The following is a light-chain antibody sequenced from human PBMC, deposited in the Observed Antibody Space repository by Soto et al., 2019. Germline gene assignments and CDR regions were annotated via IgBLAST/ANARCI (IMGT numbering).Light chain of an antibody. Sequence: DIQMTQTPSTLSASVGDRVTITCRASQSISSWLAWYQQKPGKAPKLLIYDASSLESGVPSRFSGSGSGTEFTLTISSLQPEDFAVYYCQQRSNWPITFGQGTRLEI. CDR2: DAS. J-gene: IGKJ5*01. CDR3: QQRSNWPIT. V-gene: IGKV1-5*01. CDR1: QSISSW.